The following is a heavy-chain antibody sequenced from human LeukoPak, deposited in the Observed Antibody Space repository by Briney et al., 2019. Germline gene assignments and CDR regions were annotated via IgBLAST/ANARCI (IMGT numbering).Heavy chain of an antibody. CDR1: GDSIRSGGY. CDR2: IYVTGST. Sequence: SETLSLTCAVSGDSIRSGGYWSWVRQPPGKGLEWIGQIYVTGSTNYNPYLESRVIMSLDKSRNQLSLRLKSMTAADTAVYYCTRHGSYSHGFWGQGVLVTVAS. D-gene: IGHD3-10*01. CDR3: TRHGSYSHGF. V-gene: IGHV4-4*02. J-gene: IGHJ4*02.